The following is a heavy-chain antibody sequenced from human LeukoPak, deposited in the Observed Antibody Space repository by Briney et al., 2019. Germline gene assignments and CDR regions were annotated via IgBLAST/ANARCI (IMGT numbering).Heavy chain of an antibody. CDR2: INHSGST. Sequence: SETLSLTCAVYGGSFSGYYWSWIRQPPGKGLEWIGEINHSGSTNYNPSLKSRVTISVDTSKNQFSLKLSSVTAADTAVYYCARHAGTNGGYFDYWGQGTLVTVSS. D-gene: IGHD2-2*01. J-gene: IGHJ4*02. CDR3: ARHAGTNGGYFDY. CDR1: GGSFSGYY. V-gene: IGHV4-34*01.